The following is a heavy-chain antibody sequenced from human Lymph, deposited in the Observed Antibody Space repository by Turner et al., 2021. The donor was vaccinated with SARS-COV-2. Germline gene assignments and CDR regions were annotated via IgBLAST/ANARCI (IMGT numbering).Heavy chain of an antibody. J-gene: IGHJ4*02. CDR2: ITFTSSYI. V-gene: IGHV3-21*01. CDR3: ARGPPDFPYYFDY. CDR1: GFTFSSYS. D-gene: IGHD2-21*02. Sequence: EVQLVECGGGVVKPGGSLRLSCAASGFTFSSYSMNWVRQAPGKGLEWVSSITFTSSYIYYADSVKGRFTISRDNAKNSLYLQMNSLRAEDTAVYYCARGPPDFPYYFDYWGQGTLVTVSS.